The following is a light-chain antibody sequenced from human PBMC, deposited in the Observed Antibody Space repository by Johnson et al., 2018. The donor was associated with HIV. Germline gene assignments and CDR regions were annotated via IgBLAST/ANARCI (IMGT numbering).Light chain of an antibody. CDR1: TSNIGNNY. CDR3: GTWDNSLGAV. J-gene: IGLJ1*01. Sequence: QSVLTQPPSVSAAPGQKVTISCSGSTSNIGNNYVSWYQQLPGTAPRLLIYENDKRPSGIPDRFSGSKSGTSATLGITGLQTGDEADYYCGTWDNSLGAVFGTGTKVTVL. CDR2: END. V-gene: IGLV1-51*02.